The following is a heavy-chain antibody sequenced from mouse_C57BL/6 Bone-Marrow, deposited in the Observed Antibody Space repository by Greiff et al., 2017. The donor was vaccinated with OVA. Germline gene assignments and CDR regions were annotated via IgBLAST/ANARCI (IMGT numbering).Heavy chain of an antibody. Sequence: QVQLKESGAELVRPGASVTLSCKASGYTFTDYEMHWVKQTPVHGLEWIGAIDPETGGTAYNQKFKGKAILTADKSSSTAYMELRSLTSEDSAVYYCTRSDDGYYRYLFAYWGQGTLVTVSA. J-gene: IGHJ3*01. CDR1: GYTFTDYE. CDR2: IDPETGGT. D-gene: IGHD2-3*01. V-gene: IGHV1-15*01. CDR3: TRSDDGYYRYLFAY.